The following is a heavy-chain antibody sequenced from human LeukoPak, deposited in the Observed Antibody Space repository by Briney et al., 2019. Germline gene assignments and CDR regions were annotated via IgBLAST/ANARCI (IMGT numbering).Heavy chain of an antibody. D-gene: IGHD6-19*01. CDR2: ISGSGGST. V-gene: IGHV3-23*01. CDR3: AKDFWKQWLVYDY. CDR1: GFTFSSYA. J-gene: IGHJ4*02. Sequence: GWSLRLSCAASGFTFSSYAMSWVRQAPGKGLEWVSAISGSGGSTYYADSVKGRFTISRDNSKNTLYLQMNSLRAEDTAVYYCAKDFWKQWLVYDYWGQGTLVTVSS.